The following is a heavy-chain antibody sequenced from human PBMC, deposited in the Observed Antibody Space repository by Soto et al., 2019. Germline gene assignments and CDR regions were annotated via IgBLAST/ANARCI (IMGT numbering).Heavy chain of an antibody. Sequence: GGSLRLSCAASGFTFTSYTINWVRQAPGKGLEWVSFITSSSDYIYYADSVKGRFTISRDDANNLVFLQMNSLRAEDTAMYYCTREHVVTVFRRGQRGSFDSCGQGTLVTVSS. J-gene: IGHJ4*02. CDR1: GFTFTSYT. CDR3: TREHVVTVFRRGQRGSFDS. V-gene: IGHV3-21*06. CDR2: ITSSSDYI. D-gene: IGHD3-10*01.